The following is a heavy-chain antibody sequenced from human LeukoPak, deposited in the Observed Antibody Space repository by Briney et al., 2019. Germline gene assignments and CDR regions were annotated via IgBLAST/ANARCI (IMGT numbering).Heavy chain of an antibody. V-gene: IGHV1-18*01. CDR3: ARLWYYDSGGLHDAFDI. Sequence: GASVKVSCKASGYTFTSYGISWVRQAPGQGLEWMGWISAYNGNTNYAQKLQGRVTMTTDTSTSTAYMELRSLRSDDTAVYYCARLWYYDSGGLHDAFDIWGQGTMVTVSS. CDR2: ISAYNGNT. CDR1: GYTFTSYG. D-gene: IGHD3-22*01. J-gene: IGHJ3*02.